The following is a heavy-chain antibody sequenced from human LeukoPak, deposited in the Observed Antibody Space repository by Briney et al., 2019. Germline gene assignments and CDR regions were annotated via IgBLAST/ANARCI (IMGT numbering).Heavy chain of an antibody. V-gene: IGHV3-30*02. D-gene: IGHD3-22*01. CDR3: AKCPHYYDSTGAFDI. CDR2: IRYDGSNK. CDR1: GFTFSSYG. J-gene: IGHJ3*02. Sequence: GGSLRLSCAASGFTFSSYGMHWVRQAPGKGLEWVAFIRYDGSNKYYADSVKGRFTISRDNSKNTLYLQMNSLRAEDTAVYYCAKCPHYYDSTGAFDIWGQGTMVTVSS.